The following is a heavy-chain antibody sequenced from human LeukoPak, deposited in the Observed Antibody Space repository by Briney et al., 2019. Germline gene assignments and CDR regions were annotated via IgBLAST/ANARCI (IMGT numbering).Heavy chain of an antibody. CDR3: ARDGTVGAIYPYYYYMDV. CDR2: ISSSGRTI. J-gene: IGHJ6*03. CDR1: GFTFSSYE. Sequence: GGSLRLSCAAPGFTFSSYEMNWVRQAPGKGLEWVSYISSSGRTIYYADSVKGRFTISRDNSKNTLYIQMGSLRAEDMAVYYCARDGTVGAIYPYYYYMDVWGKGTTVTVSS. D-gene: IGHD1-26*01. V-gene: IGHV3-48*03.